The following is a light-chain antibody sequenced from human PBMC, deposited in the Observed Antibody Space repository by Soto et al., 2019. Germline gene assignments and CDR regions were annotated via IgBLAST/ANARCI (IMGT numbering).Light chain of an antibody. V-gene: IGLV1-40*01. CDR1: SSNIGAGYH. J-gene: IGLJ3*02. CDR2: GNS. CDR3: QSYDTSLSGSV. Sequence: QSVLTQPPSVSGAPGQRVTISCTGSSSNIGAGYHVHWYQQLPGTAPKLLIYGNSNRPSGVPDRFSGSKSGTSASLAITGLQAEDEAEYYCQSYDTSLSGSVFGGGTKLTVL.